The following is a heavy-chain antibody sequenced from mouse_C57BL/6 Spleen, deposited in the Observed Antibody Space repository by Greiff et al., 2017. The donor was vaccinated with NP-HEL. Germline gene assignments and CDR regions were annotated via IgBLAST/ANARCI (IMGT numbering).Heavy chain of an antibody. CDR1: GYTFTSYW. CDR3: AIWDWYFDV. J-gene: IGHJ1*03. D-gene: IGHD4-1*01. CDR2: IDPSDSYT. Sequence: VQLQQSGAELVMPGASVKLSCKASGYTFTSYWMHWVKQRPGQGLEWIGEIDPSDSYTNYNQKFKGKSTLTVDKSSSTAYMQLSSLTSEDSAVYYCAIWDWYFDVWGTGTTVTVSS. V-gene: IGHV1-69*01.